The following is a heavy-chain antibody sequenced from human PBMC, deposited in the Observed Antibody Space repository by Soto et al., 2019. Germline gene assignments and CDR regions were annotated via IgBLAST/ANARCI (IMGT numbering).Heavy chain of an antibody. D-gene: IGHD1-26*01. Sequence: GGSLRLSCAASGCTFSSYIMNWVRQAPGKGLEWVSSISSSSSYIYYADSVKGRFTISRDNAKNSLYLQMNSLRAEDTAVYYCARALAIGSYYFDYWGQGTLVTVSS. J-gene: IGHJ4*02. CDR2: ISSSSSYI. CDR3: ARALAIGSYYFDY. V-gene: IGHV3-21*01. CDR1: GCTFSSYI.